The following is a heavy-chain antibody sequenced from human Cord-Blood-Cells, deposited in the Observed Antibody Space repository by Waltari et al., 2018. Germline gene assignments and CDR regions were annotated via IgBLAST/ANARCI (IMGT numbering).Heavy chain of an antibody. V-gene: IGHV1-2*02. J-gene: IGHJ6*02. D-gene: IGHD4-17*01. Sequence: QVQLVQSGAEVKKPGASVKVSCKASGYTFTGYYMHWVRQAPGQGLEWMGWINPNSGGTNDAQKFQGRVTMTRDTSISTAYMELSRLRSDDTAVYYCARDFQYYGGNYYYGMDVWGQGTTVTVSS. CDR1: GYTFTGYY. CDR3: ARDFQYYGGNYYYGMDV. CDR2: INPNSGGT.